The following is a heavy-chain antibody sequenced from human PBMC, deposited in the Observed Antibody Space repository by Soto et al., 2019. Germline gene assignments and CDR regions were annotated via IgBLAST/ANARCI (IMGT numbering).Heavy chain of an antibody. CDR2: ISSSSTYI. V-gene: IGHV3-21*01. CDR3: ARDREHCYGGGGMDV. Sequence: EVQLVESGGGLVKPGGSLRLSCAASGFTFSSYSMNWVRQAPGKGLEWVSSISSSSTYIYYADSVKGRSTISRDNAKNSLCLQMTRLRAEDTAVYYCARDREHCYGGGGMDVWGHGTTVTVSS. D-gene: IGHD2-2*01. CDR1: GFTFSSYS. J-gene: IGHJ6*02.